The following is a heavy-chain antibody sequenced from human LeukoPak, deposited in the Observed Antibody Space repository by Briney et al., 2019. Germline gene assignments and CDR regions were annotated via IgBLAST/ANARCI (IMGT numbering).Heavy chain of an antibody. J-gene: IGHJ6*03. CDR1: GGSFSGYY. CDR3: ARHDVIAARGYYYYMDV. Sequence: SETLSLTCAVYGGSFSGYYWSWIRQPPGKGLEWIGEINHSGSTNYNPSLKSRVTISVDTSKNQFSLKLSSVTAADTAVYYCARHDVIAARGYYYYMDVWGKGTTVTVSS. D-gene: IGHD6-6*01. V-gene: IGHV4-34*01. CDR2: INHSGST.